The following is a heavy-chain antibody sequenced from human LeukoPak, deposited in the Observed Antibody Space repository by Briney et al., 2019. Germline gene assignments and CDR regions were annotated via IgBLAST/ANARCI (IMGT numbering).Heavy chain of an antibody. CDR3: AKRYYYDNSGLWDY. CDR2: SSSGGST. Sequence: GGSLRLSCTASGFTFSSYAMSWVRQAPGKGLEWVSASSSGGSTHYADSVKGRFTISRDNSKNTLYLQMNSLRAEDTAVYYCAKRYYYDNSGLWDYWGQGTLVTVSS. D-gene: IGHD3-22*01. CDR1: GFTFSSYA. V-gene: IGHV3-23*01. J-gene: IGHJ4*02.